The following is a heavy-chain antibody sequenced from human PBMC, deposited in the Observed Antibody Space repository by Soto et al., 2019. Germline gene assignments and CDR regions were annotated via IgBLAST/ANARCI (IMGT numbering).Heavy chain of an antibody. CDR1: GGYISSYD. J-gene: IGHJ6*02. Sequence: SLIHSLSCSVAGGYISSYDWSWIRQPTRQGLEWIGYIYYSGSTNYNPSLQSRVTISVDTSKNQFSLKLSSVTAADTAVYYCATGTLYDFWRGYLSSYYYYGMDVWRQGTTVTVSS. V-gene: IGHV4-59*01. CDR2: IYYSGST. CDR3: ATGTLYDFWRGYLSSYYYYGMDV. D-gene: IGHD3-3*01.